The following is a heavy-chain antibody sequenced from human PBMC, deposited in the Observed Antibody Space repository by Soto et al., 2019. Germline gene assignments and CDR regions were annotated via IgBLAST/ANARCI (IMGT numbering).Heavy chain of an antibody. V-gene: IGHV1-18*04. J-gene: IGHJ4*02. CDR1: GYTFTSYG. CDR3: ARDAIVGSEASLFEY. Sequence: ASVKVSCKASGYTFTSYGISWVRQAPGQGLEWMGWISAYNGNTNYAQKLQGRVTMTTDTSTSTAYMELRSLRSDDTAVYYCARDAIVGSEASLFEYWGQGTLVTVS. CDR2: ISAYNGNT. D-gene: IGHD1-26*01.